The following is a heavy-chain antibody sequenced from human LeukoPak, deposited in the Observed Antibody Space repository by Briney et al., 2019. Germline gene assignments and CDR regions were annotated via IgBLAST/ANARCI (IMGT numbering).Heavy chain of an antibody. CDR3: AAQYSGYVRLDY. CDR2: ISHSGST. V-gene: IGHV4-34*01. CDR1: GGSFSGYY. D-gene: IGHD5-12*01. J-gene: IGHJ4*02. Sequence: SETLSLTCAVYGGSFSGYYWSWIRQRPGKGLEWIGEISHSGSTNYNPSLKSRVTISVDTSKKQFSLKLSSVTAADTAVYYCAAQYSGYVRLDYWGQGTLVTVSS.